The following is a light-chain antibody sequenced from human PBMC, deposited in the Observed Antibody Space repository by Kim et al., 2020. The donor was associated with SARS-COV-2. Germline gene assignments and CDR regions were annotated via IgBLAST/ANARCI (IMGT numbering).Light chain of an antibody. CDR1: SSVVSNYNL. V-gene: IGLV2-23*02. Sequence: PENAITISGTETSSVVSNYNLVSWYHQHPGKATILIIYEVSTRTAGVSIRFSGSKSGNTASLTISGLQTEDEADYYCCSYAGSREVFGTGTKVTVL. J-gene: IGLJ1*01. CDR2: EVS. CDR3: CSYAGSREV.